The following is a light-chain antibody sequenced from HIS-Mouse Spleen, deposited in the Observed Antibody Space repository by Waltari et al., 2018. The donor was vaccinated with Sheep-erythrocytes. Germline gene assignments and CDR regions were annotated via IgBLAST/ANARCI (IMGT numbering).Light chain of an antibody. CDR2: GAS. CDR3: QQYNNWPPPYT. V-gene: IGKV3-15*01. CDR1: QSVSSN. Sequence: EIVMTQSPATLSVSPGYRATLYCRASQSVSSNLAWYQQKPGQAPRLLIYGASTRATGIPARFSGSGSGTEFTLTISSMQSEDFAVYYCQQYNNWPPPYTFGQGTKLEIK. J-gene: IGKJ2*01.